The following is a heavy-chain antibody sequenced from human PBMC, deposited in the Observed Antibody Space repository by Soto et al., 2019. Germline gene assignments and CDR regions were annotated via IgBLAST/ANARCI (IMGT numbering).Heavy chain of an antibody. J-gene: IGHJ4*02. CDR3: ARRWTTGEIDY. CDR2: LSAYTGNT. CDR1: GYIFNSFG. D-gene: IGHD4-17*01. V-gene: IGHV1-18*01. Sequence: QVQLVQSGGEVKKPGAPVKVSCKASGYIFNSFGISWVRQAPGQGLELMGWLSAYTGNTKYAQNFQGRDTMTTDTTTSTAYMELRSLRSDDTGVYYCARRWTTGEIDYWGQGTLVTVSS.